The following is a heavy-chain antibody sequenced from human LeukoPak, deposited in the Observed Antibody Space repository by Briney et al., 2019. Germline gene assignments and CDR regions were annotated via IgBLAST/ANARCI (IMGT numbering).Heavy chain of an antibody. D-gene: IGHD2-15*01. J-gene: IGHJ4*02. CDR2: IYTSGST. V-gene: IGHV4-4*07. CDR1: GGSISGLY. CDR3: ARGGCSSGSCYFGS. Sequence: SETLSLTCTVSGGSISGLYWSWIRQPAGKGLEWIGRIYTSGSTNYNPSLKSRVTMSVYTSKNQFSLKLSSVTAADTAVYYCARGGCSSGSCYFGSWGQGSLVTVSS.